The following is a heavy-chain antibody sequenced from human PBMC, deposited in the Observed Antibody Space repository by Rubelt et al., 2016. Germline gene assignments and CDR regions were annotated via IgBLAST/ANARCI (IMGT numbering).Heavy chain of an antibody. CDR2: IYYSGST. V-gene: IGHV4-39*07. Sequence: QLQLQESGPGLVKPSETLSLTCTVSGGSISSSSYYWGWIRQPPGKGLEWIGSIYYSGSTYYNPSLKSGVTISVDTSKNQFSLKLSSVTAADTAVYYCARVCYYDSSGKPTYYFDYWGQGTLVTVSS. J-gene: IGHJ4*02. CDR3: ARVCYYDSSGKPTYYFDY. D-gene: IGHD3-22*01. CDR1: GGSISSSSYY.